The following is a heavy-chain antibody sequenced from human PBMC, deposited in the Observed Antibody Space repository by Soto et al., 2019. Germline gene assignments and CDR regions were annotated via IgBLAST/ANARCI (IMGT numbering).Heavy chain of an antibody. Sequence: ASVKVSFKVSGYTLTELSMHWVRQAPGKGLEWMGGFDPEDGETIYAQKFQGRVTMTEDTSTDTAYMELSSLRSEDTAVYYCATVVYCSGGSCYGSWFDPWGQGTLVTVSS. V-gene: IGHV1-24*01. CDR2: FDPEDGET. CDR1: GYTLTELS. CDR3: ATVVYCSGGSCYGSWFDP. J-gene: IGHJ5*02. D-gene: IGHD2-15*01.